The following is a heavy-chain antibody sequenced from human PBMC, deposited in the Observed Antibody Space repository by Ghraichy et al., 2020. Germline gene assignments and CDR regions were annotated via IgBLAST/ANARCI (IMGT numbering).Heavy chain of an antibody. V-gene: IGHV1-69*13. CDR2: IIPIFGTA. Sequence: SVKVSCKASGGTFSSYAISWVRQAPGQGLEWMGGIIPIFGTANYAQKFQGRVTITADESTSTAYMELSSLRSEDTAVYYCARSHEATTFNYMDVWGKGTTVTVSS. D-gene: IGHD5-12*01. J-gene: IGHJ6*03. CDR1: GGTFSSYA. CDR3: ARSHEATTFNYMDV.